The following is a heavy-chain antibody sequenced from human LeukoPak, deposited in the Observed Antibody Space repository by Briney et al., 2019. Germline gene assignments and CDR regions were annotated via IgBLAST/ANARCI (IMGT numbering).Heavy chain of an antibody. D-gene: IGHD3-22*01. V-gene: IGHV4-34*01. CDR1: GGSFSGYY. CDR2: INHSGST. CDR3: ARVKGYYDSSGYPMPHYYYYYMDV. Sequence: PSETLSLTCAVYGGSFSGYYWSWIRQPPGKGLEWIGEINHSGSTNYNPSLKSRVTISVDTSKNQFSLKLSSVTAADTAVYYCARVKGYYDSSGYPMPHYYYYYMDVWGKGTTVTISS. J-gene: IGHJ6*03.